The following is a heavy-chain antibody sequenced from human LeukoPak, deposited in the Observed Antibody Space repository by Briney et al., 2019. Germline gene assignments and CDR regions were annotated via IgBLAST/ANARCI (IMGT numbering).Heavy chain of an antibody. V-gene: IGHV4-4*02. CDR3: ARETAYSYDYYYYMDV. J-gene: IGHJ6*03. Sequence: SETLSLTCAVSGGSISSSNWWSWVRQPPGKGLEWIGEIYHSGSTNYNPSLKSRVTISVDKSKNQFSLKLSSVTAADTAVYYCARETAYSYDYYYYMDVWGKGTTVTISS. CDR1: GGSISSSNW. D-gene: IGHD5-18*01. CDR2: IYHSGST.